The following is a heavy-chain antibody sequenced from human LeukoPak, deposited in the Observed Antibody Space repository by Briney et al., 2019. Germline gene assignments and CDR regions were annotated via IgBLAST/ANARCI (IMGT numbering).Heavy chain of an antibody. V-gene: IGHV3-7*01. CDR1: LGSHW. J-gene: IGHJ4*02. Sequence: PGGSLRLSCVGALGSHWMGWVRQAPGKGLEWVANIKEDGSQEYYMDSVKGRFTISRDNAKSSLFLQMNNLRVEDTAVYYCTRDQTWGQGTLVTVSS. CDR3: TRDQT. CDR2: IKEDGSQE.